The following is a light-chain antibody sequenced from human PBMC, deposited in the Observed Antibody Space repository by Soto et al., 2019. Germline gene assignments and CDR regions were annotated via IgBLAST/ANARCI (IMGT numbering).Light chain of an antibody. J-gene: IGKJ5*01. CDR3: QQLFDSPIT. CDR1: QVISTS. V-gene: IGKV1-9*01. CDR2: AAS. Sequence: DLQLTQSPSFLSTSIGDSVTITCRASQVISTSLAWYQVKPGKAPKLLIYAASTLESGVPSRFSATVSGTEFSLTITSLQPEDFATYYCQQLFDSPITFGQGTRLAIK.